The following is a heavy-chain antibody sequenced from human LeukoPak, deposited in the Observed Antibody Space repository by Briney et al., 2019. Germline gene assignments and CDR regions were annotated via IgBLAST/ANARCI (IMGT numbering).Heavy chain of an antibody. J-gene: IGHJ4*02. D-gene: IGHD2-15*01. CDR1: GGSISSYY. CDR3: ARVLYCSGGSCYYFDY. CDR2: IYYSGST. V-gene: IGHV4-59*01. Sequence: SETLSLTCTVSGGSISSYYWSWIRQPPGKGLEWIGYIYYSGSTNYNPSLKSRVTISVDTSKNQFSLKLSSVTAADTAVYYCARVLYCSGGSCYYFDYWGQGTLVTVSS.